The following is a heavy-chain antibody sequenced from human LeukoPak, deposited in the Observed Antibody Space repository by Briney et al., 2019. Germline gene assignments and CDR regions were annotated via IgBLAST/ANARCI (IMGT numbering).Heavy chain of an antibody. Sequence: GESLKISCKGSGYSFTNYWIGWVRQMPGKGLEWMGIIYPGDSDTRYSPSFQGQVTTSADKSNSTAYLQWSSLKASDTAMYYCVRRRGSSWKGSFDYWGQGTLVTVSS. V-gene: IGHV5-51*01. CDR1: GYSFTNYW. D-gene: IGHD6-13*01. CDR3: VRRRGSSWKGSFDY. CDR2: IYPGDSDT. J-gene: IGHJ4*02.